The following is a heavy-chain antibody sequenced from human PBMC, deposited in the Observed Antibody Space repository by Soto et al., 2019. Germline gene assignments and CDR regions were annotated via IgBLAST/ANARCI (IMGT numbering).Heavy chain of an antibody. J-gene: IGHJ6*02. CDR1: GYTFTSYD. V-gene: IGHV1-8*01. D-gene: IGHD3-9*01. CDR2: MNPNSGNT. CDR3: ARERTTISMDV. Sequence: ASVKVSCKASGYTFTSYDINWVRQASGQGLEWMGWMNPNSGNTGYAQKFQGSVTMTRNTSISTAYMELSSLRSEDTAVYYCARERTTISMDVWGQGTTVTVSS.